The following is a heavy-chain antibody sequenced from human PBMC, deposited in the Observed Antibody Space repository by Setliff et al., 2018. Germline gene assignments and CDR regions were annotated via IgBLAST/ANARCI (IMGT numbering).Heavy chain of an antibody. D-gene: IGHD1-26*01. CDR3: ARDRRTYSGSFYQSDAFNI. J-gene: IGHJ3*02. V-gene: IGHV1-46*01. CDR2: INTSAGST. Sequence: GASVKVSCKASGYTFTSYYMHWVRQAPGQGLEWMGLINTSAGSTSNAQKFQGRITMTRDTSTSTIYMELSSLRSDDTAVYYCARDRRTYSGSFYQSDAFNIWGQGTMVTVSS. CDR1: GYTFTSYY.